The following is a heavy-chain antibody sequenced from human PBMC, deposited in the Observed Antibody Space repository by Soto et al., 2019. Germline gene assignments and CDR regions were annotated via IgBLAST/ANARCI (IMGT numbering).Heavy chain of an antibody. V-gene: IGHV3-23*01. CDR3: AKENALQNSFDY. J-gene: IGHJ4*02. CDR1: GVPFSSYA. Sequence: GGSLRLSCAASGVPFSSYAMSWVRQAPGKGLEWVSAISGSGGSTYYADSVKGRFTISRDNSKNTLYLQMNSLRAEDTAAYYCAKENALQNSFDYWGQGTLVTVSS. CDR2: ISGSGGST. D-gene: IGHD4-4*01.